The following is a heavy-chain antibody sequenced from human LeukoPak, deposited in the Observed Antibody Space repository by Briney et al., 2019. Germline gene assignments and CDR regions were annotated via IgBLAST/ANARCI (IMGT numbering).Heavy chain of an antibody. CDR3: ARDSPELLPDY. CDR1: GFTFSSYS. CDR2: IRSSSSYI. V-gene: IGHV3-21*01. D-gene: IGHD1-26*01. J-gene: IGHJ4*02. Sequence: GGSLRLSCAASGFTFSSYSMNWVRQAPGKGLEWVSSIRSSSSYIYYADSVKGRFTISRDNAKNSLYLQMNSLRAEDTAVYYCARDSPELLPDYWGLGTLVTVSS.